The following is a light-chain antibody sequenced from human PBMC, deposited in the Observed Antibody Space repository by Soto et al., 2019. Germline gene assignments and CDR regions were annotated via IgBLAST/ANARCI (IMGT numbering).Light chain of an antibody. J-gene: IGKJ3*01. Sequence: DIVMTQSPLSLPVTPGEPASISCRSSQSLLHSNGYNYLDWYLQKPGQSPQLLIYLGSNRSSGVPDRFSGSGSGTDFTLKISRVEAEDVGVYYCMQALQTPPGVTLGPGTKVDIK. CDR1: QSLLHSNGYNY. CDR2: LGS. CDR3: MQALQTPPGVT. V-gene: IGKV2-28*01.